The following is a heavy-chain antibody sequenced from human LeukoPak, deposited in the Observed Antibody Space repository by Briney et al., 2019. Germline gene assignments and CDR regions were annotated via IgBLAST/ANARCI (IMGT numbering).Heavy chain of an antibody. CDR3: ARHERHATKFVVVVAAADY. V-gene: IGHV4-39*01. D-gene: IGHD2-15*01. J-gene: IGHJ4*02. Sequence: PSETLSLTCTVSGGSISSSSYYWGWLRQPPGQGLEWIGSIYYSGSTYYNPSLKSLVTISVDTSKNQFSPKLSFVTSANTALYSRARHERHATKFVVVVAAADYWGQGTLVTVSS. CDR1: GGSISSSSYY. CDR2: IYYSGST.